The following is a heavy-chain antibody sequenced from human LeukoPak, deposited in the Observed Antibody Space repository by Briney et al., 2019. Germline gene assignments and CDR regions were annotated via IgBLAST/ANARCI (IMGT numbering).Heavy chain of an antibody. CDR1: GYTFTSYY. D-gene: IGHD3-10*01. CDR3: ARDRHYYGSGSFSAFYYMDV. Sequence: ASVKVSCKASGYTFTSYYMHWVRQAPGQGLEWMGIINPSGGSTSYAQKFQGRVTMTRDTSTSTVYMELSSLRAEDTAVYYCARDRHYYGSGSFSAFYYMDVWGKGTTVTVS. J-gene: IGHJ6*03. CDR2: INPSGGST. V-gene: IGHV1-46*01.